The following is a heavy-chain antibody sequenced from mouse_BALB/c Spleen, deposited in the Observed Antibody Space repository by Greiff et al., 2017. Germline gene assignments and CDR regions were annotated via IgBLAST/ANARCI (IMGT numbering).Heavy chain of an antibody. CDR3: ARSITTVVASGAMDY. D-gene: IGHD1-1*01. CDR2: ISSGSSTI. J-gene: IGHJ4*01. V-gene: IGHV5-17*02. Sequence: EVMLVESGGGLVQPGGSRKLSCAASGFTFSSFGMHWVRQAPEKGLEWVAYISSGSSTIYYADTVKGRFTISRDNPKNTLFLQMTSLRSEDTAMYYCARSITTVVASGAMDYWGQGTSVTVSS. CDR1: GFTFSSFG.